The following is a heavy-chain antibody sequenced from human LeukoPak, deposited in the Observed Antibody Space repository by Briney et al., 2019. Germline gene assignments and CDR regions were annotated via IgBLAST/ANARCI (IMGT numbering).Heavy chain of an antibody. Sequence: GGSLRLSCAASRFTFSNYWMSWVRQAPGEGLEWVANINQDGSVKYYVDSIKGRFTISRDNAKNSVFLQMNSLGADDTAVYYCARIGYSSSSLDYWGQGTLVTVSS. D-gene: IGHD6-6*01. V-gene: IGHV3-7*01. CDR3: ARIGYSSSSLDY. CDR2: INQDGSVK. CDR1: RFTFSNYW. J-gene: IGHJ4*02.